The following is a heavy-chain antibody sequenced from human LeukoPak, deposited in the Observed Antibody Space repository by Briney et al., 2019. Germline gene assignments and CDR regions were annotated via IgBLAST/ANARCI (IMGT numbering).Heavy chain of an antibody. V-gene: IGHV3-7*01. Sequence: GGSLRLSCAASGFTFSRFWMTWVRQAPGKGLEWVANINQDGSEKYYADSVKGRFTISRDNSKNTLYLQMNSLRAEDTAVYYCARGTDYYDSSAITTDFDYWGQGTLVTVSS. J-gene: IGHJ4*02. CDR3: ARGTDYYDSSAITTDFDY. CDR2: INQDGSEK. D-gene: IGHD3-22*01. CDR1: GFTFSRFW.